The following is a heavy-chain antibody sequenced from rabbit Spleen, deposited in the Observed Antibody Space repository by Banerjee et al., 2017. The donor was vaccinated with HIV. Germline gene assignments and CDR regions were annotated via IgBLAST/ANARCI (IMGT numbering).Heavy chain of an antibody. CDR2: IYAGDGST. Sequence: EESGGGLVKPGGTLTLTCKASGFSLFFYWMCWVRQAPGKGLELIGCIYAGDGSTDYTNWVNGRFTISKTSSTVDLKMTRLTAADTATYFCARDYNSGWDLWGQGTLVTVS. D-gene: IGHD4-1*01. V-gene: IGHV1S42*01. J-gene: IGHJ4*01. CDR1: GFSLFFYW. CDR3: ARDYNSGWDL.